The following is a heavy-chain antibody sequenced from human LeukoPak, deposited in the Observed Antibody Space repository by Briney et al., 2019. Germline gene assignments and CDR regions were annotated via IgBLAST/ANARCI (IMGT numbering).Heavy chain of an antibody. Sequence: SETLSLTCTVSGGSISNYYWSWIRQPAGKGLEWIGRKYARGSSNYNPPVQSRVAMSVDTSKNQFSLKLRSVTAADTAVYYCARGRYCSADICTGGDSFDIWGQGTMVSVSP. CDR1: GGSISNYY. J-gene: IGHJ3*02. V-gene: IGHV4-4*07. CDR3: ARGRYCSADICTGGDSFDI. D-gene: IGHD2-15*01. CDR2: KYARGSS.